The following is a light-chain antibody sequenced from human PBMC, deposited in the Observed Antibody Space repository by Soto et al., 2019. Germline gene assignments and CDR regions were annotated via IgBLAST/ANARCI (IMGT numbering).Light chain of an antibody. CDR1: RSVSSSY. J-gene: IGKJ5*01. CDR3: QQYGSSPPIT. Sequence: EIVLTQSPGTLSLSPGERATLSCRACRSVSSSYLAWYQQKPGLAPRLLIYVASSRATGIPDRFSGSGSGTDFTLTISRLEPEDFAVYYCQQYGSSPPITFGQGTRLEIK. V-gene: IGKV3-20*01. CDR2: VAS.